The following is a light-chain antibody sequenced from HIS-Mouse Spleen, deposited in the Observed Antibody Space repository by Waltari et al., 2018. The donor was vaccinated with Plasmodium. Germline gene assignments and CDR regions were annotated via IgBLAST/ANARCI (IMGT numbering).Light chain of an antibody. V-gene: IGLV2-23*03. CDR2: EGS. CDR3: CSYAGSSTFVV. CDR1: SSEVGSYNL. Sequence: QSALTQPASVSGSPGQSITISCTGTSSEVGSYNLVSWYQQHPGKAPKPMSYEGSKRPSGLCNRFSGSQSDNTAYLTISGLQAEGEADYYCCSYAGSSTFVVFGGGTKLTVL. J-gene: IGLJ2*01.